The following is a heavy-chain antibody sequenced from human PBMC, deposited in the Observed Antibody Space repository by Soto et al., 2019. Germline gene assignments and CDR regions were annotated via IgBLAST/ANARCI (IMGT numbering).Heavy chain of an antibody. CDR3: ARFRRFGVVIIHNYYGMDV. Sequence: SSETLSLTCAVYGGSFSGYYWIWIRQPPGKGLEWIGEINHSGSTNYNPSLKSRVTISVDTSKNQFSLKLSSVTAADTAVYYCARFRRFGVVIIHNYYGMDVWGQGTTVTVSS. J-gene: IGHJ6*02. D-gene: IGHD3-3*01. CDR1: GGSFSGYY. V-gene: IGHV4-34*01. CDR2: INHSGST.